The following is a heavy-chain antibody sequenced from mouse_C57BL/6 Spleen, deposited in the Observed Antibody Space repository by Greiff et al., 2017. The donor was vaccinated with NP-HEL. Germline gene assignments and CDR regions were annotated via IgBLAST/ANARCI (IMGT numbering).Heavy chain of an antibody. Sequence: VQLQQSGAELMKPGASVKLSCKATGYTFTGYWIEWVKQRPGHGLEWIGEILPGSGSTNYNEKFKGKATFTADTSSHTAYMQLSSLTTEDSAIYYCARYDYYGSSYGNYAMDYWGQGTSVTVSS. CDR1: GYTFTGYW. V-gene: IGHV1-9*01. D-gene: IGHD1-1*01. CDR2: ILPGSGST. CDR3: ARYDYYGSSYGNYAMDY. J-gene: IGHJ4*01.